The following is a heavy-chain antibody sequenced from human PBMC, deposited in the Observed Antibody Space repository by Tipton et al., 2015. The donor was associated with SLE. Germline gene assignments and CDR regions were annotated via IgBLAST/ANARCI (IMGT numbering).Heavy chain of an antibody. CDR1: NESFRDYY. D-gene: IGHD4-17*01. CDR2: IYYSGST. Sequence: TLSLTCTVYNESFRDYYWGWIRQPPGKGLEWIGSIYYSGSTYYNPSLKSRVTISVDTSKNQFSLKLNSVTAADTAVYYCAKDYNYDYPDYNWGQGTLVIVSS. J-gene: IGHJ4*02. V-gene: IGHV4-39*07. CDR3: AKDYNYDYPDYN.